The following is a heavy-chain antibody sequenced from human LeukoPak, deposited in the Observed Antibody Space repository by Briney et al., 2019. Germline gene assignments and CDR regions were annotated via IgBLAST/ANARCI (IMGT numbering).Heavy chain of an antibody. J-gene: IGHJ4*02. D-gene: IGHD4-23*01. CDR1: GGTFSSYA. V-gene: IGHV1-69*05. CDR3: SGATGYGGKYYFDY. Sequence: GASVTVSCTASGGTFSSYAISWVRQAPGQALEWMGGIIPIFGTANYAQKFQGRVTITTDESTIPAHIEPSSLRSDDTRLYYCSGATGYGGKYYFDYWGQGTLVTVSS. CDR2: IIPIFGTA.